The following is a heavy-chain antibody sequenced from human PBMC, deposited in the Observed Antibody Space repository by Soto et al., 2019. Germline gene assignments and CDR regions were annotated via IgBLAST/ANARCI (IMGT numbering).Heavy chain of an antibody. CDR2: IDRDEITT. J-gene: IGHJ4*02. V-gene: IGHV3-74*01. D-gene: IGHD6-6*01. Sequence: GGSLRLSCAASGFTFSNYWMHWVRQAPGKGLVWVSRIDRDEITTTYADSVKGRFTISRDNAKNTVYLQLNSLGAEDTAVYYCPRRTRPADDRGQGTLVTVAS. CDR1: GFTFSNYW. CDR3: PRRTRPADD.